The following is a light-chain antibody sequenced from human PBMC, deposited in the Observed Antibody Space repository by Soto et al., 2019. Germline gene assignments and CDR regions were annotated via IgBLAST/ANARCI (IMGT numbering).Light chain of an antibody. CDR3: QKSYSTPRK. CDR1: QTIINY. J-gene: IGKJ1*01. V-gene: IGKV1-39*01. Sequence: DIQITQSPSSLSASVGDRVTITCRASQTIINYLNWYQQKPGKAPKLLIYAASTLQSGVPSRFSGSGSGTDFTLSIGSLQPEDFATYYCQKSYSTPRKFGQGTKVDIK. CDR2: AAS.